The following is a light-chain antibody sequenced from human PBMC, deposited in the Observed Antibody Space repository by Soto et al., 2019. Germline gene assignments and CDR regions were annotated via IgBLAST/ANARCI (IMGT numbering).Light chain of an antibody. CDR3: MQALQSPRT. CDR2: LGS. J-gene: IGKJ2*01. V-gene: IGKV2-28*01. CDR1: QRLLHSNGFNY. Sequence: DVVMTQSPLSLPVTPGEPASISCNSSQRLLHSNGFNYLDWYLPRPGQSPQLLIYLGSNRASGVPDRCSGSGSGTDFTLKISRVEAEDVGVYYCMQALQSPRTFGQGSKLEIK.